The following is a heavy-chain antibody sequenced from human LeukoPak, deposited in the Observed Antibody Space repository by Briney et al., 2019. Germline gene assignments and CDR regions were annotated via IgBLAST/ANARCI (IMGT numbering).Heavy chain of an antibody. CDR2: IGDYGGHI. J-gene: IGHJ6*02. V-gene: IGHV3-23*01. Sequence: HAGGSLRLSCAASGFTFNNYAMSWVRQVPGKGLEWVSAIGDYGGHIYYADSVKGRFTISRDNSKNTLYLQMNSLRAEDTAVYYCAKDLSGSPYYYYGMDVWGQGTTVTVSS. CDR1: GFTFNNYA. CDR3: AKDLSGSPYYYYGMDV. D-gene: IGHD3-10*01.